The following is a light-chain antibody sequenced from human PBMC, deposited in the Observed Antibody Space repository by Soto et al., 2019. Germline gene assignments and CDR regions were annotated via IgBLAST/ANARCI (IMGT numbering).Light chain of an antibody. Sequence: QSVLTQPPSASGTPGQRVTISCSGSSSNIGSNTVNWFQQLPGTAPKLIIYSNNQRPSGVPDRFSGSKSGTSVSLAISGLQSEDEADYYCAVWDDRLNGWVFGGGNKLTVL. CDR2: SNN. CDR3: AVWDDRLNGWV. J-gene: IGLJ3*02. V-gene: IGLV1-44*01. CDR1: SSNIGSNT.